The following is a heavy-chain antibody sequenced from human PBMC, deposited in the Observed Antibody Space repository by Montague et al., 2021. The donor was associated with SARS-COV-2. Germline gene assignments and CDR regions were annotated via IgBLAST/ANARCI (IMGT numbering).Heavy chain of an antibody. CDR2: IYSGGST. V-gene: IGHV3-53*04. CDR3: AGSNWSSGSYYQLDY. CDR1: GFTVSSNY. J-gene: IGHJ4*02. Sequence: SLRLSFPASGFTVSSNYMSWVRQAPGKGLGWVSVIYSGGSTYYADSVKGRFTISRHNSKNTLYLQMNSLRAEDTAVYYCAGSNWSSGSYYQLDYWGQGTLVTVSS. D-gene: IGHD3-10*01.